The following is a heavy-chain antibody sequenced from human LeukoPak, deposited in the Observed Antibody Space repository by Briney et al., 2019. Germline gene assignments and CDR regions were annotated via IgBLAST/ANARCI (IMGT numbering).Heavy chain of an antibody. V-gene: IGHV4-61*01. Sequence: PSETLSLTCTVSGGSVSSGSYYWSWIRQPPGKGLEWIGYIHYSGSTNYNPSLKSRVTISEDTSKNQFSLKLSSVTAADTAVYYCARQYSSSWLYYFDYWGQGTLVTVSS. CDR3: ARQYSSSWLYYFDY. CDR1: GGSVSSGSYY. J-gene: IGHJ4*02. CDR2: IHYSGST. D-gene: IGHD6-13*01.